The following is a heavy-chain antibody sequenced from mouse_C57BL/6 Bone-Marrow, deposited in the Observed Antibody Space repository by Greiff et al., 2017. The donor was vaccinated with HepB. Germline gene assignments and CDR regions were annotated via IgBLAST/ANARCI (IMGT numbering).Heavy chain of an antibody. V-gene: IGHV5-12*01. CDR1: GFTFSDYY. J-gene: IGHJ4*01. CDR3: ARLPGDY. CDR2: ISNGGGST. Sequence: EVQWVESGGGLVQPGGSLKLSCAASGFTFSDYYMYWVRQTPEKRLEWVSYISNGGGSTYYPDTVKGRFTISRDNAKNTLYLQMSRLKSEDTAMYYCARLPGDYWGQGTSVTVSS.